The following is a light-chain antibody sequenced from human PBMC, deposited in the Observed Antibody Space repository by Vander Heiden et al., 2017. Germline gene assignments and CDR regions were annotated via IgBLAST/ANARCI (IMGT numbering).Light chain of an antibody. CDR1: QSVSTS. CDR3: QQYNNWPRT. J-gene: IGKJ1*01. CDR2: HAS. Sequence: EVVVTQSPATVSVAPGDSATLSCRASQSVSTSLAWYQQKPGQAPRLLIFHASTRATGIPDRFSGSGYATEFTLTISSLQSEDFAVYYCQQYNNWPRTFGQGTKVEFK. V-gene: IGKV3-15*01.